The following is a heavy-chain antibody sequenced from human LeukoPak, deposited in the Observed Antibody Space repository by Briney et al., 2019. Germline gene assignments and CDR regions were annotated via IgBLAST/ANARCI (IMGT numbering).Heavy chain of an antibody. D-gene: IGHD2-15*01. CDR1: GFTFSSYW. J-gene: IGHJ4*02. CDR2: INSDGSST. V-gene: IGHV3-74*01. CDR3: ARDRGTYCSGGTCSPDY. Sequence: PGGSLRLSCAASGFTFSSYWMHWVRHTPEKGLVWVSRINSDGSSTSYADSVKGRFTISRGNAKNTLYLQMSSLRAEDTAVYYCARDRGTYCSGGTCSPDYWGQGTLVTVSS.